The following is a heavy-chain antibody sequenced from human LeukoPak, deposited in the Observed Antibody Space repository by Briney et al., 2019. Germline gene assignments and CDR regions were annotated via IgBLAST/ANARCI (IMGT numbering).Heavy chain of an antibody. CDR3: ARRTSYCSGGSCFDY. J-gene: IGHJ4*02. D-gene: IGHD2-15*01. CDR1: GYSINNYW. CDR2: IYPGDSET. V-gene: IGHV5-51*01. Sequence: GESLKISCKGSGYSINNYWIGWVRQMPGKGLEWMGIIYPGDSETRYSPSFQGQVTISADKSISTAYLQWSSLKASDTAMYYCARRTSYCSGGSCFDYWGQGTLVTVSS.